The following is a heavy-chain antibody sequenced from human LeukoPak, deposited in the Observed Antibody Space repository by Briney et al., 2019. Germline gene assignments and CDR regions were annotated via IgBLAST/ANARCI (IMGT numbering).Heavy chain of an antibody. V-gene: IGHV1-8*01. CDR1: GYTFASYQ. CDR3: ARNYLGYSY. J-gene: IGHJ4*02. D-gene: IGHD5-24*01. Sequence: GASVKVSCKASGYTFASYQIHWVRQATGQGLGWMGWLNPNNGDTAYAQKFQGRVTMTRDTSISTAYMELSSLGSEDTAVYYCARNYLGYSYWGQGSLVTVSS. CDR2: LNPNNGDT.